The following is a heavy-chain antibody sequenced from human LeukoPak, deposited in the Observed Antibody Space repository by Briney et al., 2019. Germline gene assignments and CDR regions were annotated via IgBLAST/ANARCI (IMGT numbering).Heavy chain of an antibody. J-gene: IGHJ4*02. D-gene: IGHD1-26*01. Sequence: GRSLRLSCAASGFTFSSYAMHWVRQAPGKGLEWVAVISYDGSNKYYADSVKGRFTISRDNSKNTLYLQMNSLRAEDTAVCYCARESGTTTGTFDYWGQGTLVTVSS. CDR2: ISYDGSNK. CDR3: ARESGTTTGTFDY. V-gene: IGHV3-30-3*01. CDR1: GFTFSSYA.